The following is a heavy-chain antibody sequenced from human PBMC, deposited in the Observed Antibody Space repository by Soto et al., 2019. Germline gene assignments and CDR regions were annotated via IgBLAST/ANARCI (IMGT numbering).Heavy chain of an antibody. CDR3: ARDGTGPIDY. D-gene: IGHD1-1*01. CDR1: GFTFSSYS. Sequence: PGGSLRLSCAASGFTFSSYSMSWVRQAPGKGLEWVSTISTSGGSTYYADSVKGRFTISRDNSASTAYMELSSLRSEDTAVYYCARDGTGPIDYWGQGTLVTVSS. V-gene: IGHV3-23*01. J-gene: IGHJ4*02. CDR2: ISTSGGST.